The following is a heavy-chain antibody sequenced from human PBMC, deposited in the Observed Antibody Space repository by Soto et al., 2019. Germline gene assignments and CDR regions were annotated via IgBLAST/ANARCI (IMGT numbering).Heavy chain of an antibody. CDR1: GYTFTSYD. D-gene: IGHD3-3*01. V-gene: IGHV1-8*01. CDR2: MNPNSGNT. Sequence: ASVKVSCKASGYTFTSYDINWVRQATGQGLEWMGWMNPNSGNTGYAQKFQGRVTMTRNTSISTAYMELSSLRSEDTAVYYCARATDYDDFWSGYYYYMDVWGKGSTVTVSS. J-gene: IGHJ6*03. CDR3: ARATDYDDFWSGYYYYMDV.